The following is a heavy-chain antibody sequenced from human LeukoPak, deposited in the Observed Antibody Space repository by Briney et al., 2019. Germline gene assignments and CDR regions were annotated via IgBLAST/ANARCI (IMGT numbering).Heavy chain of an antibody. J-gene: IGHJ6*03. V-gene: IGHV3-48*03. D-gene: IGHD3-10*01. Sequence: GGSLRLSCAASGFTFSSYEMNWVRQAPGKGLEWVSYISSSGSTIYYADSVKGRFTISRDNAKNSLYLQMNSLRADDTAVYYCARGPYASGSYGRRGWVHYMDVWGKGTTVTISS. CDR2: ISSSGSTI. CDR3: ARGPYASGSYGRRGWVHYMDV. CDR1: GFTFSSYE.